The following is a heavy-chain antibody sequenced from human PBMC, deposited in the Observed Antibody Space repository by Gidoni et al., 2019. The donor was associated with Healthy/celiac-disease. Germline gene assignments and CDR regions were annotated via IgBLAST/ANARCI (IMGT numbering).Heavy chain of an antibody. CDR2: IIPIFGTA. CDR1: GGTSSSYA. Sequence: QVQLVQSGAEVQKPGSPVKAHCKASGGTSSSYAISWVRQAPGQGLEWMGGIIPIFGTANYAQKFQGRVTITADESTSTAYMELSSLRSEDTAVYYCAIRKEEGGGGNSFDYWGQGTLVTVSS. D-gene: IGHD2-21*02. CDR3: AIRKEEGGGGNSFDY. V-gene: IGHV1-69*01. J-gene: IGHJ4*02.